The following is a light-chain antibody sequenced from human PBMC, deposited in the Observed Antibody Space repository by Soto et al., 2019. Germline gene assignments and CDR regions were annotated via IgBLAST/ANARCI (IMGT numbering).Light chain of an antibody. CDR3: NSYAGSNNV. J-gene: IGLJ1*01. V-gene: IGLV2-8*01. Sequence: QSALTQPPSASGSPGQSVTISCTGTSSDVGGYNYVSWYQQHPGKAPKLMIYEVSQRPSGVPDRFSGSKSGNTASLTVSGLQAEDEADYYCNSYAGSNNVFGTGTKVPS. CDR1: SSDVGGYNY. CDR2: EVS.